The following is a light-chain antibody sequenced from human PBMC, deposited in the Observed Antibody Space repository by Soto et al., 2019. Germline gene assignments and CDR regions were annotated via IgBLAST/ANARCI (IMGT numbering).Light chain of an antibody. CDR2: GAS. J-gene: IGKJ2*01. V-gene: IGKV3-20*01. CDR1: QSVSSSY. CDR3: QQYGSSPPYT. Sequence: EIVLTQSPGTLSLSPGERATLSCMASQSVSSSYLAWYQQKPGQAPRLLIYGASSRATGIPDRFSGSGSGTDFTLTISRLEPEDFVVYYCQQYGSSPPYTFGQGTKLEIK.